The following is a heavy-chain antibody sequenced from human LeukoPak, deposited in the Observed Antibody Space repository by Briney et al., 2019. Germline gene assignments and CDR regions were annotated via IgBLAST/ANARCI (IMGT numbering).Heavy chain of an antibody. V-gene: IGHV3-30*18. Sequence: GGSLRLSCAASGFTFSNYDMHWVRQAPGKGLEWVAILSYDGNNEYYADSVKGRSTISRDNSKNTLYLQMNSLRAEDTAVYYCAKKGQYSSTWNHYFDYWGQGTLVTVSS. CDR1: GFTFSNYD. D-gene: IGHD6-13*01. CDR3: AKKGQYSSTWNHYFDY. J-gene: IGHJ4*02. CDR2: LSYDGNNE.